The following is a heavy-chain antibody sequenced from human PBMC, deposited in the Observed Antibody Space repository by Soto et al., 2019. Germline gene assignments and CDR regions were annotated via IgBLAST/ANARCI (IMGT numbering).Heavy chain of an antibody. V-gene: IGHV1-58*01. Sequence: SVKVSCKASGFTFTSAAVHWVRQANGQRLEWIGWIVVGSGNTNYAQKFQERVTITRDMSTSTAYMELSSLRSEDTAVYYCAAAPSGYYPNRTKFGWGVNWYFDLWGRGTLVTVSS. J-gene: IGHJ2*01. CDR2: IVVGSGNT. CDR1: GFTFTSAA. D-gene: IGHD3-22*01. CDR3: AAAPSGYYPNRTKFGWGVNWYFDL.